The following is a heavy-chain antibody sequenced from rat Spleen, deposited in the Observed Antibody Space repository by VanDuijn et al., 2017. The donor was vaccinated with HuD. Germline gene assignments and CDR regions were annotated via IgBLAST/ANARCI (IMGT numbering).Heavy chain of an antibody. D-gene: IGHD1-1*01. Sequence: EVQLVESGGGLVQPGRSLKLSCAASGFTFSRYWMYWVRLAPGKGLEWVSSISNEGVNTYYPDSVKGRFTISRNNAEDTVYLQMNSLRSEDTATYYCAREGYEVTFAYWGQGTLVTVSS. CDR3: AREGYEVTFAY. CDR2: ISNEGVNT. V-gene: IGHV5-58*01. J-gene: IGHJ3*01. CDR1: GFTFSRYW.